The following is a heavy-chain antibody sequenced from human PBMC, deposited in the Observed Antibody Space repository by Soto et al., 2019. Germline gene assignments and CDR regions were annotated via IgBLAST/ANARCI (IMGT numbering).Heavy chain of an antibody. V-gene: IGHV3-48*03. CDR2: ISSSGTTI. J-gene: IGHJ4*02. CDR1: EFTFVSYE. D-gene: IGHD6-13*01. Sequence: PGGSLRLSCGASEFTFVSYEMNWVRQAPGKGLEWVSYISSSGTTIYYTDSVKGRFTISRDNAKKSLYLQMNSLRAADTAVYYCVRFGGAAAGPGDYWGQGTLVTVSS. CDR3: VRFGGAAAGPGDY.